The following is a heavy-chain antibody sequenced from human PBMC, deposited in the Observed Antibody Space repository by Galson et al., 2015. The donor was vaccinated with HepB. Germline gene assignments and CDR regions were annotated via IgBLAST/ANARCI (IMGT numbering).Heavy chain of an antibody. V-gene: IGHV3-21*01. Sequence: SLRLSCAASGFTISSYSMNWVRQAPGKGLEWVSSISSSSSYIYYADSVKGRFTISRDNAKNSLYLQMNSLRAEDTAAYYCARDTGSYDYIWGSYRQALDYWGQGTLVTVSS. CDR3: ARDTGSYDYIWGSYRQALDY. D-gene: IGHD3-16*02. CDR1: GFTISSYS. J-gene: IGHJ4*02. CDR2: ISSSSSYI.